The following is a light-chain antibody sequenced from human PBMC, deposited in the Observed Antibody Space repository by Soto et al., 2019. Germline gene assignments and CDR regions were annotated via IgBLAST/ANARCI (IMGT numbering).Light chain of an antibody. V-gene: IGKV3-11*01. CDR3: QQRSNWPPEVT. J-gene: IGKJ3*01. CDR2: DAS. Sequence: EIVLTQSPDTLSLSPGERATLSCRASQSVSSSLAWYQQKPGQAPRLLIYDASNMATGIPARFRGSGSGTDFTLTISSLEHEDLAVYYCQQRSNWPPEVTFGPGTKVDIK. CDR1: QSVSSS.